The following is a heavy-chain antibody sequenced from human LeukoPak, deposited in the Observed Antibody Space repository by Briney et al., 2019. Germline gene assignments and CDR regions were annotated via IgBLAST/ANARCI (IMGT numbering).Heavy chain of an antibody. D-gene: IGHD1-1*01. CDR1: GITFSSYA. Sequence: GGSLRLSCAASGITFSSYAMTWVRQAPGKWLEWVSTITTGGGGTYYADSVKGRFTISRDNSKNTLYLQMNSLRAEDTAVYFCAKSRSGSANWALQIFDNWGQGTLVTVSS. CDR3: AKSRSGSANWALQIFDN. V-gene: IGHV3-23*01. J-gene: IGHJ4*02. CDR2: ITTGGGGT.